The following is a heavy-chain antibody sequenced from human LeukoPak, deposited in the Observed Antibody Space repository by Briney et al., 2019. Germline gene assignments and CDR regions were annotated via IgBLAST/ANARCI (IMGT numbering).Heavy chain of an antibody. V-gene: IGHV4-39*01. CDR2: IYYSGST. J-gene: IGHJ4*02. CDR3: ARASGSYRL. D-gene: IGHD1-26*01. CDR1: GGSISSSSYY. Sequence: SLETLSLTCTVSGGSISSSSYYWGWIRQPPGKGLEWIGSIYYSGSTYYNPSLKSRVTISVDTSKNQFSLKLSSVTAADTAVYYCARASGSYRLWGQGTLVTVSS.